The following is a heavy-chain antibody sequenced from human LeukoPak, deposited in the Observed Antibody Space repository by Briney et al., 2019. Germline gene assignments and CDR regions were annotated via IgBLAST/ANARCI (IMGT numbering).Heavy chain of an antibody. CDR3: ARDLPGWHYFDY. V-gene: IGHV3-30*03. CDR2: ISYDGSNK. CDR1: GFTFSSYG. D-gene: IGHD2-15*01. J-gene: IGHJ4*02. Sequence: PGGSLRLSCAASGFTFSSYGMHWVRQAPGKGLEWVAVISYDGSNKYYADSVKGRFTISRDNSKNTLYLQMNSLRSEDTAVYYCARDLPGWHYFDYWGQGTLVTVSS.